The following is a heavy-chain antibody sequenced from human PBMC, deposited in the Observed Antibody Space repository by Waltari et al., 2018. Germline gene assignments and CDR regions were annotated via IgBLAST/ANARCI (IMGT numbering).Heavy chain of an antibody. V-gene: IGHV3-66*01. CDR2: IVSGHPK. D-gene: IGHD1-26*01. J-gene: IGHJ3*02. CDR3: ARVARGTLYDACDI. CDR1: GLAFRTSC. Sequence: EVQLMESGGGLVQPGGSLRLSCVASGLAFRTSCMSWVRQAPGQGLEWVTAIVSGHPKYSSHSVKGRFSTSRDKSKNTLFLQMNSMRAEETAVYYCARVARGTLYDACDIWGQGTMVTVSS.